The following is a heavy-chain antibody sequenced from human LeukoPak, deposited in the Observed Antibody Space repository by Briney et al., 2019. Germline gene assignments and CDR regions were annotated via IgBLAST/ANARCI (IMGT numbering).Heavy chain of an antibody. CDR2: ISSSGSTI. D-gene: IGHD4-17*01. CDR3: ARVDGDYSEY. V-gene: IGHV3-11*04. CDR1: GFTVSSNY. Sequence: KTGGSLRLSCAASGFTVSSNYMSWVRQAPGKGLEWVSYISSSGSTIYYADSVKGRFTISRDNAKNSLYLQMNSLRAEDTAVYYCARVDGDYSEYWGQGTLVTVSS. J-gene: IGHJ4*02.